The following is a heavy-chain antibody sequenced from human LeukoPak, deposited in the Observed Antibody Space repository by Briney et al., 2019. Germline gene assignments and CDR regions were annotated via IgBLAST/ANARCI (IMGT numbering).Heavy chain of an antibody. CDR1: GGSFSGYY. Sequence: PSETLSLTCAVYGGSFSGYYWSWIRQPPGKGLEWIGEINHSGSTNYNPSLKSRVTISVDTSKNQFSLKLSSVTAADTAVYYCARLLRTDGIAYWGQGTLVTVSS. V-gene: IGHV4-34*01. D-gene: IGHD3/OR15-3a*01. J-gene: IGHJ4*02. CDR3: ARLLRTDGIAY. CDR2: INHSGST.